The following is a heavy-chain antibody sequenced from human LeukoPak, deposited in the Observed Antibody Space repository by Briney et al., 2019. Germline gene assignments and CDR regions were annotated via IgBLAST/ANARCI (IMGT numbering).Heavy chain of an antibody. D-gene: IGHD4-23*01. CDR3: ARLPSTVVTDAFDI. CDR2: IYNSGNT. Sequence: SETLSLTCTVSGGSISSSSYYWGWIRQSPGKGLEWIGNIYNSGNTYYNPSLKSRVTISVDTSKNQFSLKLSSVTAADTAVYYCARLPSTVVTDAFDIWGQGTMVTVSS. V-gene: IGHV4-39*01. CDR1: GGSISSSSYY. J-gene: IGHJ3*02.